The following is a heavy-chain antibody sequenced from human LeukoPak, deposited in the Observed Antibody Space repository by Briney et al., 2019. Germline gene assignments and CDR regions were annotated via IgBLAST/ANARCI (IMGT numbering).Heavy chain of an antibody. J-gene: IGHJ5*02. CDR3: ARAHHDSSGYYYVRWFDP. CDR1: GGSFSGYY. CDR2: INHSGST. D-gene: IGHD3-22*01. Sequence: MPSETLSLTCAVYGGSFSGYYWSWIRQPPGKGLEWIGEINHSGSTNYNPSLKSRVTISVDTSKNQFSLKLSSVTAADTAVYYCARAHHDSSGYYYVRWFDPWGQGTLVTVSS. V-gene: IGHV4-34*01.